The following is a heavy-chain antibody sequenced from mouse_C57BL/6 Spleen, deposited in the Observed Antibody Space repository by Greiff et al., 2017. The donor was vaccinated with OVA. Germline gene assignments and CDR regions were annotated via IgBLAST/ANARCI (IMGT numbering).Heavy chain of an antibody. CDR3: ARGATVVEGYFDV. J-gene: IGHJ1*03. CDR1: GFTFSDYG. Sequence: EVQVVESGGGLVKPGGSLKLSCAASGFTFSDYGMHWVRQAPEKGLAWVAYISSGSSTIYYADTVKGRFTISRDNAKNTLFLQMTSLRSEDTAMYYCARGATVVEGYFDVWGTGTTVTVSS. CDR2: ISSGSSTI. V-gene: IGHV5-17*01. D-gene: IGHD1-1*01.